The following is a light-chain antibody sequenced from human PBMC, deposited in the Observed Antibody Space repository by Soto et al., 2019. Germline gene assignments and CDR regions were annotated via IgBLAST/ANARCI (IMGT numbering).Light chain of an antibody. J-gene: IGLJ1*01. CDR2: AVS. Sequence: QSVLTQPASVSGSPGQSITISCTGTSSDVGGYNGVSWYQQHPGKAPKLMIYAVSNRPSGVSNRFSGSKSGNTASLTISGLQAEDAADYYCSSYTSSIFYVFGTGTKVTVL. V-gene: IGLV2-14*01. CDR3: SSYTSSIFYV. CDR1: SSDVGGYNG.